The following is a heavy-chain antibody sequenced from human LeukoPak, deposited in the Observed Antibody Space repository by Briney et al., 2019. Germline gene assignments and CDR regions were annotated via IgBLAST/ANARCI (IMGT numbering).Heavy chain of an antibody. D-gene: IGHD6-6*01. J-gene: IGHJ4*02. CDR1: GFTFSSYE. CDR2: ISSSDSTI. CDR3: ARARKVVISYFDY. Sequence: GGSVRLSCAASGFTFSSYEMIWLRQAPGKELEGGSYISSSDSTIYYGDSVKGRFTISRDNAKDSLYLQIHNLRADDTDVYYCARARKVVISYFDYWGQGTLVTVSS. V-gene: IGHV3-48*03.